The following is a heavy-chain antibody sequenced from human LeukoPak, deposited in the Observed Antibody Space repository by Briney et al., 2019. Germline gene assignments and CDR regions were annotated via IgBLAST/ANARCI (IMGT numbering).Heavy chain of an antibody. Sequence: SETLSLTCTVSGYSISSGYYWAWIRPPPGKGLEWIGRVYQSGGTYFNPPLRSRVTISVDTAKNQFSLKLTSVTAADTAVYYCARAYSDATGYTRHFDYWGPGALVTVSS. V-gene: IGHV4-38-2*02. CDR3: ARAYSDATGYTRHFDY. D-gene: IGHD3-22*01. CDR2: VYQSGGT. J-gene: IGHJ4*02. CDR1: GYSISSGYY.